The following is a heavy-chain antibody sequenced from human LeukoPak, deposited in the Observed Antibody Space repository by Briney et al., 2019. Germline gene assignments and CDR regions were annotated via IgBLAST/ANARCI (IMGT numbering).Heavy chain of an antibody. J-gene: IGHJ5*02. V-gene: IGHV3-74*01. Sequence: GGSLRLSCAASGFTFNNYWMHWVRHAPGKGLVWVSRVNSDGSSTSYADSVKGRFTISRDNAKNTVYLQMKSLRDDDTAVYYCARAQAVAGTGGFDPWGQGTLVTVSS. CDR2: VNSDGSST. CDR3: ARAQAVAGTGGFDP. CDR1: GFTFNNYW. D-gene: IGHD6-19*01.